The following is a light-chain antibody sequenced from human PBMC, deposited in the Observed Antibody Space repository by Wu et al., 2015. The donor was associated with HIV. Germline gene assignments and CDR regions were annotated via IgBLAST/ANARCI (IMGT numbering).Light chain of an antibody. V-gene: IGKV3-20*01. CDR2: GAS. Sequence: EIVLTQSPGTLSLSPGERATLSCRASQSVSSSYLAWYQQKPGQAPRLLIYGASSRATGIPDRFSGSGSGTEFSLSISDLQSEDFAVYYCQQYNNRPPGTFGQGTKVEMK. CDR1: QSVSSSY. J-gene: IGKJ1*01. CDR3: QQYNNRPPGT.